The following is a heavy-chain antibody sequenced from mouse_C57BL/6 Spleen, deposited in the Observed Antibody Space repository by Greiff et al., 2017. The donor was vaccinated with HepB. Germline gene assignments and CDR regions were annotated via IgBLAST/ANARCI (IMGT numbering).Heavy chain of an antibody. V-gene: IGHV2-2*01. CDR3: ARNSHFYYYGSSYDAMDY. CDR1: GFSLTSYG. J-gene: IGHJ4*01. D-gene: IGHD1-1*01. Sequence: VQGVESGPGLVQPSQSLSITCTVSGFSLTSYGVHWVRQSPGKGLEWLGVIWSGGSTDYNAAFISRLSISKDNSKSQVFFKMNSLQADDTAIYYCARNSHFYYYGSSYDAMDYWGQGTSVTVSS. CDR2: IWSGGST.